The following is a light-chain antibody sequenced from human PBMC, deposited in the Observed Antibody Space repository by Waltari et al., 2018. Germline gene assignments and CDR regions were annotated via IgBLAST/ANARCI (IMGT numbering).Light chain of an antibody. CDR2: MAS. CDR1: QSISSW. Sequence: DIQLTQSPPTLPASVGAIFTITYRASQSISSWLAWYQQKPGKAPKVLIYMASNLEGGVPSRFSGSGSGTEFTLTISSLQPDDVATYYCQQYSSFSYTFGQGTKLEIK. V-gene: IGKV1-5*03. CDR3: QQYSSFSYT. J-gene: IGKJ2*01.